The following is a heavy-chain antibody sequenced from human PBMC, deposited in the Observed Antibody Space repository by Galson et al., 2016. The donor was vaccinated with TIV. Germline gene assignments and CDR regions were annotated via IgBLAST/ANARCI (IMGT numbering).Heavy chain of an antibody. D-gene: IGHD4-17*01. CDR2: ISWDDDK. CDR1: GFSFSTSGVG. J-gene: IGHJ6*02. V-gene: IGHV2-5*02. CDR3: AHSRTYDYSDTIYHYGLDV. Sequence: PALVKPTQTLTVTCTFSGFSFSTSGVGVGWIRQPPGKALEWLALISWDDDKRYSPSLKSRLTISKDTSKTQVGLTMTNMDPVDTATYFCAHSRTYDYSDTIYHYGLDVWGQGTTVTVSS.